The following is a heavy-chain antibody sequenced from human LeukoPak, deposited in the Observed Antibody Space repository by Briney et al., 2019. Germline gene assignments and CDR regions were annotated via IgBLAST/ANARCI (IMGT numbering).Heavy chain of an antibody. D-gene: IGHD6-19*01. CDR3: AKDLSYTSGASDH. CDR1: GFTFSAFA. V-gene: IGHV3-23*01. Sequence: GGSLRLSCAASGFTFSAFAMTWVRQAPGKGLEWVSTITDDGYNTYSADSVKGRITFSRDNSKNTLSLQLGSLRAEDTAVYYCAKDLSYTSGASDHWGQGTLVTVSS. J-gene: IGHJ4*02. CDR2: ITDDGYNT.